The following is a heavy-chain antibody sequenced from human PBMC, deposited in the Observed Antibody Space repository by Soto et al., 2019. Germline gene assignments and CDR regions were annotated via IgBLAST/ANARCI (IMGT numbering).Heavy chain of an antibody. J-gene: IGHJ6*02. V-gene: IGHV1-3*01. CDR2: INAGNGNT. D-gene: IGHD3-22*01. Sequence: QVQLVQSGAEVKKPGASVKVSCKASGYTFTSYAMHWVRQAPGQRLEWMGWINAGNGNTKYSQMFQGRVTITRDTSASTAYMELSSLRSEDKAVYYCASSYYYDSSGYSSLYYYYGMDVWGQGTTVTVSS. CDR3: ASSYYYDSSGYSSLYYYYGMDV. CDR1: GYTFTSYA.